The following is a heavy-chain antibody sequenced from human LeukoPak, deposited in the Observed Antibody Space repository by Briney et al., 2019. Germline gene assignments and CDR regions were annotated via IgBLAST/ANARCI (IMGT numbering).Heavy chain of an antibody. CDR2: ISWNSGSI. D-gene: IGHD6-19*01. J-gene: IGHJ5*02. CDR1: GFTFDDYA. V-gene: IGHV3-9*01. Sequence: GGSLRLSCAASGFTFDDYAMHWVRQAPGKGLEWVSGISWNSGSIGYADSVKGRFTIPRDNAKNSLYLQMNSLRAEDTALYYCAKEPGIAVAGSLGRSPFDPWGQGTLVTVSS. CDR3: AKEPGIAVAGSLGRSPFDP.